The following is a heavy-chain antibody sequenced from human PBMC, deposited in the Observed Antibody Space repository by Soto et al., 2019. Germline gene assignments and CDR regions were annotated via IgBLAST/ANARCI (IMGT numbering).Heavy chain of an antibody. V-gene: IGHV1-3*01. CDR1: GYTFTSYA. CDR3: ARARGVLRDIVVVPAAIGGWFDP. J-gene: IGHJ5*02. D-gene: IGHD2-2*01. CDR2: INAGNGNT. Sequence: GASVKFSCKASGYTFTSYAMHWVRQAPGQRLEWMGWINAGNGNTKYSQKFQGRVTITRDTSASTAYMELSSLRSEDTAVYYCARARGVLRDIVVVPAAIGGWFDPWGQGTLVTVSS.